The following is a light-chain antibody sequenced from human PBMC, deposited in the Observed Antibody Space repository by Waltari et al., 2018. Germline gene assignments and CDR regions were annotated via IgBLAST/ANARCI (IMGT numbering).Light chain of an antibody. CDR3: LLHYDDAQSWG. V-gene: IGLV7-43*01. CDR1: TGAVTADFY. CDR2: STN. Sequence: QTVVTQEPSLTVSPGGTVTLTCASNTGAVTADFYANWLQQKPGQTPRTLIHSTNKKHARTPAWFSVSLLGGKAALTLSSVQPEDEADYYCLLHYDDAQSWGVGGGTKLTGL. J-gene: IGLJ3*02.